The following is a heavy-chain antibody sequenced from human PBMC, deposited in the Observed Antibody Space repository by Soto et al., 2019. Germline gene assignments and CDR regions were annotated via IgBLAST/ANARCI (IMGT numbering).Heavy chain of an antibody. D-gene: IGHD3-22*01. J-gene: IGHJ4*02. Sequence: PSETLSLTCTVSGGSISSGDYYWSWIRQPPGKGLEWIGYIYYGGSTYYNPSLKSRVTISVDTSKNQFSLKLSSVTAADTAVYYCARGVSSGYTIDYWGQGTLVTVSS. CDR3: ARGVSSGYTIDY. V-gene: IGHV4-30-4*01. CDR1: GGSISSGDYY. CDR2: IYYGGST.